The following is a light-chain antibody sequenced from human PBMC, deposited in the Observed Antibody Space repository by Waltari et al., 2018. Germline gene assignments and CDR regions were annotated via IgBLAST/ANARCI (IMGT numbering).Light chain of an antibody. CDR1: RTDLGAYNY. CDR2: DVS. CDR3: SSYTNTNTFVL. Sequence: QSALTQPASVSGSPGQSITISCIGTRTDLGAYNYVPWYQQYPGKAPKLMIFDVSKRPSGVSDRFSASKSANTASLTISGLQAEDEADYYCSSYTNTNTFVLFGGGTKVTVL. V-gene: IGLV2-14*03. J-gene: IGLJ2*01.